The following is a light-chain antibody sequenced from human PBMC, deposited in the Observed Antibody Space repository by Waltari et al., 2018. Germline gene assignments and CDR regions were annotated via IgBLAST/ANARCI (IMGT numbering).Light chain of an antibody. CDR3: QQYGPSYT. J-gene: IGKJ2*01. CDR2: DAS. V-gene: IGKV3-20*01. Sequence: EIVLTQSPGTLSLSPGERATLSCRASQPVSSSYLAWYQQIPGRAPRLLSYDASNRATCIPDRFIAGGSGTDFTLTITRLEPEDVAVYYCQQYGPSYTFGQGTKLEI. CDR1: QPVSSSY.